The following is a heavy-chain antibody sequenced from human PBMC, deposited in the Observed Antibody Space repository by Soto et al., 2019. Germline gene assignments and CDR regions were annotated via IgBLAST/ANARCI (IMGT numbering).Heavy chain of an antibody. V-gene: IGHV3-23*01. Sequence: PGGSLRLSCAASVFSFSTYPMILVRQAPGKRLEAVSSISGSGDKTYYRDSVKGRFTISRDNSKNTVDLQMNSLRPEDTAVYYCSKRVSTVTTYYYGMDAWGQGTKVTVSS. J-gene: IGHJ6*01. CDR2: ISGSGDKT. CDR1: VFSFSTYP. D-gene: IGHD4-17*01. CDR3: SKRVSTVTTYYYGMDA.